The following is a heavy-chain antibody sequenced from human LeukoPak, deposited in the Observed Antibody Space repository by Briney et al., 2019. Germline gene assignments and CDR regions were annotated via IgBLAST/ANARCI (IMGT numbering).Heavy chain of an antibody. Sequence: GGSLRLSCAASGFTFGSYAMHWVRQAPGKGLEWVAVISYDGSNKYYADSVKGRFTISRDNSKNTLYLQMNSLRAEDTAVYYCAKDHGNYVNYYYYMDVWGKGTTVTVSS. CDR3: AKDHGNYVNYYYYMDV. V-gene: IGHV3-30-3*01. J-gene: IGHJ6*03. D-gene: IGHD1-7*01. CDR1: GFTFGSYA. CDR2: ISYDGSNK.